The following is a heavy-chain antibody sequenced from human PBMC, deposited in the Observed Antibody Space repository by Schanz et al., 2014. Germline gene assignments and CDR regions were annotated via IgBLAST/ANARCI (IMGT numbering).Heavy chain of an antibody. J-gene: IGHJ4*02. CDR2: ISGGGGTT. D-gene: IGHD3-3*01. V-gene: IGHV3-23*01. CDR1: GFTFSSYA. Sequence: EVQLLESGGGLVQPGGSLRLSCAASGFTFSSYAMSWVRQAPGKGLEWVSAISGGGGTTYYADSVKGRFTISRDSAENSLYLQMNSLRAEDTAVYYCVRDSFFAFDYWGQGTLVTVSS. CDR3: VRDSFFAFDY.